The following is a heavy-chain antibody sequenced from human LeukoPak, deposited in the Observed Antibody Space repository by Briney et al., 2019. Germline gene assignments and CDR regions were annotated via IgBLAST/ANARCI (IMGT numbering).Heavy chain of an antibody. CDR1: GGSISSYY. D-gene: IGHD4-17*01. J-gene: IGHJ4*02. CDR2: IYYSGST. CDR3: ARGNRGHGDHFDY. V-gene: IGHV4-59*01. Sequence: SETLSLTCTVSGGSISSYYWSWIRQPPGKGLEWIGYIYYSGSTNYNPSLKSRVTISVDTSKNQFSLKLSSVTAADTAVYYCARGNRGHGDHFDYWGQGTLVTVSS.